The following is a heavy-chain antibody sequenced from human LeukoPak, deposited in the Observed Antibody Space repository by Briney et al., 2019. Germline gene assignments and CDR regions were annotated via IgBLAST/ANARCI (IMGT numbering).Heavy chain of an antibody. V-gene: IGHV3-53*01. CDR1: GFTVSSNY. D-gene: IGHD2-2*01. CDR2: IYSGGST. J-gene: IGHJ6*03. CDR3: ARDQLLPSYYYYMDV. Sequence: GGSLRLSCAASGFTVSSNYMSWDRQAPGKGLEWVSVIYSGGSTYYADSVKGRFTISRDNSKNMLYLQMNSLRAEDTAVYYCARDQLLPSYYYYMDVWGKGTTVTVSS.